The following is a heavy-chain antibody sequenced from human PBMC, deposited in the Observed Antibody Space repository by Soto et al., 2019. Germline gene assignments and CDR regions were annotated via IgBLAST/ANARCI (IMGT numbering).Heavy chain of an antibody. CDR2: ISAYNGNT. Sequence: ASVKVSCKASGYTFTSYGISWVRQAPGQGLEWMGWISAYNGNTNYAQKLRGRVTMTTDTSTSTAYMELRSLRSDDTAVYYCARAWGLWFGELLFGPSVYYGMDVWGQGTTVTAP. J-gene: IGHJ6*02. CDR3: ARAWGLWFGELLFGPSVYYGMDV. D-gene: IGHD3-10*01. V-gene: IGHV1-18*04. CDR1: GYTFTSYG.